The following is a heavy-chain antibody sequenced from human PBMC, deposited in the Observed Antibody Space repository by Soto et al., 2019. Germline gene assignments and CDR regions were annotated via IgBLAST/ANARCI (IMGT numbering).Heavy chain of an antibody. Sequence: PSETLSLTCTVSGGSISSSSDYWGWIRQPPGKGLEWIGSIYYSGSTYYNPSLKSRVTISVDTSKNQFSLKLSSVTAADTAVYYCARDLMYNWNYARRWFDPWGEGTLVTVSS. D-gene: IGHD1-7*01. V-gene: IGHV4-39*02. CDR3: ARDLMYNWNYARRWFDP. CDR2: IYYSGST. CDR1: GGSISSSSDY. J-gene: IGHJ5*02.